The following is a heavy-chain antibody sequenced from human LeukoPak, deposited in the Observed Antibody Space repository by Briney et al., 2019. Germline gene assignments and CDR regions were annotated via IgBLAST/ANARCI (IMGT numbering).Heavy chain of an antibody. CDR3: TRENSSRYFDY. Sequence: GASVKVSCKASGYTFTGYYMHWVRRAPGQGLEWMGWINPNSGGTNYAQKFQGRVTMTRDTSISTAYMELSSLRSEDTAVYYCTRENSSRYFDYWGQGTLVTVSS. J-gene: IGHJ4*02. CDR2: INPNSGGT. D-gene: IGHD2-21*01. CDR1: GYTFTGYY. V-gene: IGHV1-2*02.